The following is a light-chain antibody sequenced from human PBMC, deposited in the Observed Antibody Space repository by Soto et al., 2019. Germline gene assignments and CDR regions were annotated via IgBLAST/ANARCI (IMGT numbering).Light chain of an antibody. V-gene: IGKV1-9*01. CDR3: QQLDRYPFT. Sequence: DIQLTQSPSLLSASVGDRVTMTCRASLGISGYLAWYQQKPGKVPRLLIYSASTLQSGVPSRFSGSGSGTAFTLTISSLQPEDFASYYCQQLDRYPFTFGGGTKVDI. CDR1: LGISGY. CDR2: SAS. J-gene: IGKJ4*01.